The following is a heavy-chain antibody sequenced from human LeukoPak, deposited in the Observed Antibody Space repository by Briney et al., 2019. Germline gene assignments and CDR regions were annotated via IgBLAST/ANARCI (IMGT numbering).Heavy chain of an antibody. CDR1: GYTFTGYY. Sequence: ASVKVSCKASGYTFTGYYMHWVRQAPGQGLEWMGWINPNSGGTNYAQKFQGRVTMTRDTSISTAYMELSRLRSDDPAVYYWARAVTYYYGSGRPAHFDYWGQGTLVTVSS. V-gene: IGHV1-2*02. CDR2: INPNSGGT. J-gene: IGHJ4*02. D-gene: IGHD3-10*01. CDR3: ARAVTYYYGSGRPAHFDY.